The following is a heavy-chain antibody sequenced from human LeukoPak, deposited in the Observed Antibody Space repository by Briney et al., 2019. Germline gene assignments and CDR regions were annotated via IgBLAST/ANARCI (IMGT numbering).Heavy chain of an antibody. V-gene: IGHV3-33*01. D-gene: IGHD2-2*01. Sequence: PGGSLRLSCAASGFTFSSYGMHWVRQALGKGLEWVAVIWYDGSNKYNAHSVKGRFTISRDNSKNTLYLQMNSLRAEDTAVYYCARESRGPADYWGQGTLVTVSS. J-gene: IGHJ4*02. CDR3: ARESRGPADY. CDR1: GFTFSSYG. CDR2: IWYDGSNK.